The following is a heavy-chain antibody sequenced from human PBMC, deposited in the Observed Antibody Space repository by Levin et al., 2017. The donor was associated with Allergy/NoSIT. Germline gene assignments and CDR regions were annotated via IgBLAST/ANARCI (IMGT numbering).Heavy chain of an antibody. CDR2: ISRGNSYT. D-gene: IGHD3-10*01. CDR3: ARGRVPNDY. V-gene: IGHV3-11*05. Sequence: GGSLRLSCAASGFIVSDSYVSWIRQAPGKGLEWVSYISRGNSYTNYLDSVKGRFTISRDNAKNSLYLQMNSLRAEDTAIYYCARGRVPNDYWGQGTLVTVSS. J-gene: IGHJ4*02. CDR1: GFIVSDSY.